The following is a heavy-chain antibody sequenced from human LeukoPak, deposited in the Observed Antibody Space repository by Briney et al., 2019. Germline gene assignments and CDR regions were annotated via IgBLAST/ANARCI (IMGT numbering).Heavy chain of an antibody. CDR2: IIPILGIA. CDR1: GGSFSSCT. Sequence: SVKVSCKASGGSFSSCTISWVREAPGQGLEWMGRIIPILGIANYAQKFQGRVTITADKSTSTAYMELSSLRSQDTAVYYCARTQLDPYYYYMDVWGKGTTVTVSS. J-gene: IGHJ6*03. CDR3: ARTQLDPYYYYMDV. D-gene: IGHD6-6*01. V-gene: IGHV1-69*02.